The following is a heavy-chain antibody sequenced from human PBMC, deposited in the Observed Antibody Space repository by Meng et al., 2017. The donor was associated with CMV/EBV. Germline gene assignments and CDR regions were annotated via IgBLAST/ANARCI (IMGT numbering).Heavy chain of an antibody. CDR1: GFSLSXXXMG. Sequence: AGFSLSXXXMGVSWIRQPPGXALEWLAHIFSNDEKSYSTSLKSRLTISKDTSKSQVVLTMTNMDPVDTATYYCARIRRLWELLPWFDPWGQGTLVTVSS. CDR3: ARIRRLWELLPWFDP. D-gene: IGHD1-26*01. V-gene: IGHV2-26*01. J-gene: IGHJ5*02. CDR2: IFSNDEK.